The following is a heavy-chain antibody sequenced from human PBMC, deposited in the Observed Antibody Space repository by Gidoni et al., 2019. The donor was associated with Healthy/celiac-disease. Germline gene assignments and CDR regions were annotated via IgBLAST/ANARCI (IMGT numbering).Heavy chain of an antibody. V-gene: IGHV3-7*05. J-gene: IGHJ5*02. CDR2: IKQDGSEK. D-gene: IGHD3-10*01. Sequence: EVQLVESGGGLVQPGGSLRLSCAPSGFTLSSYWMSWVRQAPGKGLEWVANIKQDGSEKYYVDSVKGRFTISRDNAKNSLYLQMNSLRAEDTAVYYCARVLVRGVISSRWFDPWGQGTLVTVSS. CDR3: ARVLVRGVISSRWFDP. CDR1: GFTLSSYW.